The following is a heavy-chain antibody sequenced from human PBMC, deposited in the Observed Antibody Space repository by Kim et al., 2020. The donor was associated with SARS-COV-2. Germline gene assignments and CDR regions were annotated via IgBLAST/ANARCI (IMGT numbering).Heavy chain of an antibody. D-gene: IGHD2-2*01. CDR2: ISSSSSTI. CDR1: GFTFSSYS. Sequence: GGSLRLSCAASGFTFSSYSMNWVRQAPGKGLEWVSYISSSSSTIYYADSVKGRFTISRDNAKNSLYLQMNSLRDEDTAVYYCARWDCSSTSCYDGVDYWGQGTLVTVSS. CDR3: ARWDCSSTSCYDGVDY. J-gene: IGHJ4*02. V-gene: IGHV3-48*02.